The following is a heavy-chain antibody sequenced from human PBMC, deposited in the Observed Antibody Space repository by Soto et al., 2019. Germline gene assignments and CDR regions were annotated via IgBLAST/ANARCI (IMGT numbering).Heavy chain of an antibody. J-gene: IGHJ6*02. CDR1: GYTFTSYD. CDR2: MNPNSGNT. Sequence: ASVKVSCKASGYTFTSYDINWVRQATGQGFEWMGWMNPNSGNTGYAQKFQGRVTMTRDTSITTAYMELSSLRSEDTAVYYCARRLAEGGMLSYYVSSGYDGDYGMDVCGQGTTVTVSS. D-gene: IGHD3-22*01. CDR3: ARRLAEGGMLSYYVSSGYDGDYGMDV. V-gene: IGHV1-8*01.